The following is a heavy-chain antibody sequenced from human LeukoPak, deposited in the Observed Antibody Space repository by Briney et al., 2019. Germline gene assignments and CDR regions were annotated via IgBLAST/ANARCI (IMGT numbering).Heavy chain of an antibody. Sequence: PGGSLRLSCAASGFTFSSYWMTWVRQAPGKGLEWVANIKQDGSKKDYVDSVKGRFTIFRDNAKDSLYLQMNSLRVEDTPVYYCARGVGDNGILGYWGRGTMVAVSS. CDR2: IKQDGSKK. CDR3: ARGVGDNGILGY. V-gene: IGHV3-7*01. D-gene: IGHD2-15*01. CDR1: GFTFSSYW. J-gene: IGHJ4*02.